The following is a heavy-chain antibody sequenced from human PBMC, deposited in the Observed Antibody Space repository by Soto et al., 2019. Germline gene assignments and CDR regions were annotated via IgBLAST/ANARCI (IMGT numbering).Heavy chain of an antibody. CDR3: ARDYSAYCGGDCYSIAFDI. D-gene: IGHD2-21*02. J-gene: IGHJ3*02. Sequence: QVQLVQSGAEVKKPGSSVKVSCKASGGTFSSYAISWVRQAPGQGLEWMGGIIPIFGTANYAQKFQGRVTSTADEXMSXAXTELSSRRSEATAVYYCARDYSAYCGGDCYSIAFDIWGQGTMVTVSS. V-gene: IGHV1-69*12. CDR2: IIPIFGTA. CDR1: GGTFSSYA.